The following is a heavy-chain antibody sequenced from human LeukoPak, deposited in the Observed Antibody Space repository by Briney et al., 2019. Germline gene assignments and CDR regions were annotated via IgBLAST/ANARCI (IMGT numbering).Heavy chain of an antibody. D-gene: IGHD3-9*01. CDR1: GGSFSGYY. J-gene: IGHJ1*01. CDR3: ARGGLRYFGWLRGYFQH. Sequence: PSETLSLTCAVYGGSFSGYYWSWIRQPPGKGLEWIGEINHSGSTNYNPSLKSRVTISVDTSKNQFSLKLSSVTAADTAVYYCARGGLRYFGWLRGYFQHWGQGTLVTVSS. V-gene: IGHV4-34*01. CDR2: INHSGST.